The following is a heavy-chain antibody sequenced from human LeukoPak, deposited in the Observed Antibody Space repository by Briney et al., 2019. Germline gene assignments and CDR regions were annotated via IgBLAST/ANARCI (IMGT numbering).Heavy chain of an antibody. J-gene: IGHJ4*02. Sequence: GRSLRLSCAASGFTFSSYGMHWVRQAPGKGLEWVAVIWYDGSNKYYADSVKGRFTISRDNSKNTLYLQTNSLRAEDTAVYYCAKEAYYDSSGSTFDYWGQGTLVTVSS. CDR2: IWYDGSNK. CDR1: GFTFSSYG. D-gene: IGHD3-22*01. CDR3: AKEAYYDSSGSTFDY. V-gene: IGHV3-33*06.